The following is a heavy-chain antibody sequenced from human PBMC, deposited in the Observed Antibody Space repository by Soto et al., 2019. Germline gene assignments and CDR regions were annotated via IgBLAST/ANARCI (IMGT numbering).Heavy chain of an antibody. CDR3: ARGLAYSSSWALVGYYYMDV. Sequence: ASVKVSCKTSGYTFTNYDINWVRQATGQGLEWMGWMNSDSGNTGYAQRFQGRVTMTRNTSISTAYMELSSLRSEDTAVYYCARGLAYSSSWALVGYYYMDVWGKGTTVTVSS. D-gene: IGHD6-13*01. J-gene: IGHJ6*03. CDR1: GYTFTNYD. V-gene: IGHV1-8*01. CDR2: MNSDSGNT.